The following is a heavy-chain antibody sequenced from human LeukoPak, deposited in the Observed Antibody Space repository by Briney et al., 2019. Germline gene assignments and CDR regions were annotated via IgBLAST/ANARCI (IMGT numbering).Heavy chain of an antibody. D-gene: IGHD6-13*01. CDR1: DDSISSGFY. J-gene: IGHJ4*02. CDR3: ARDILATSIAAPYY. V-gene: IGHV4-38-2*02. CDR2: IYHSGST. Sequence: SETLSLTCTVSDDSISSGFYWGWIRQPPGKGLEWIGSIYHSGSTYYNPSLKSRVTISVDTSKNQFSLRLSSVNAADTAVYYCARDILATSIAAPYYWGQGTLVTVSS.